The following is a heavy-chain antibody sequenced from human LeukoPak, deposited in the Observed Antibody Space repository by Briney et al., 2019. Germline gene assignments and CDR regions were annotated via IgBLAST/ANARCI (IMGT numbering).Heavy chain of an antibody. Sequence: GGFLRLSCAASGFTFSSYDMHWVREATGKGREWGSAIGTAGDTTYPVSIKGSFTISRENSKNSLYLQMNSLRAGDTAVYYCARGLNVRSGWYGLDYWGHRTLVTVSS. V-gene: IGHV3-13*01. D-gene: IGHD6-19*01. CDR1: GFTFSSYD. CDR3: ARGLNVRSGWYGLDY. J-gene: IGHJ4*01. CDR2: IGTAGDT.